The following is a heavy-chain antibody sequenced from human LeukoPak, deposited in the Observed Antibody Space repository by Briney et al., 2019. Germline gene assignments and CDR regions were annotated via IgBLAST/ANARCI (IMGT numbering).Heavy chain of an antibody. Sequence: GSSVKVSCKATGGTFSNYAISWVRQAPGQGLEWMGRMIPILGIANYAQKFQGRFTITADKSTSTAYMELSSLRSEDTAVYYCASLRGYLTGYYTFDYWGQGTLVTVSS. J-gene: IGHJ4*02. D-gene: IGHD3-9*01. V-gene: IGHV1-69*04. CDR2: MIPILGIA. CDR3: ASLRGYLTGYYTFDY. CDR1: GGTFSNYA.